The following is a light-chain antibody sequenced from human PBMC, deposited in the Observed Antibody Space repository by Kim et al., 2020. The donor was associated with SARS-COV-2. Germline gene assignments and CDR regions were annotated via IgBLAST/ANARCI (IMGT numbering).Light chain of an antibody. Sequence: SVGDRVTITCQASQDNTNYLNWYQQKPGKAPKVLIYDASSLETGVPSRFSGSGSGTHFTFTITSLQPEDIATYYCQHYDSLLALTFGGGTKVDIK. CDR2: DAS. V-gene: IGKV1-33*01. CDR1: QDNTNY. J-gene: IGKJ4*01. CDR3: QHYDSLLALT.